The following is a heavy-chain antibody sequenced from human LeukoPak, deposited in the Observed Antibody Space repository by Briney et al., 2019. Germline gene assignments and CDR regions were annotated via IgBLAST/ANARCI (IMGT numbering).Heavy chain of an antibody. CDR1: GGSFSGYY. CDR3: ARVRYYYGSGSYYYFDY. V-gene: IGHV4-34*01. CDR2: INHSGST. Sequence: SETLSLTCAVYGGSFSGYYWSWIRQPPGKGLEWIGEINHSGSTNYNPSLKSRVTISVETSKNQFSLKQSSVTAADTAVYYCARVRYYYGSGSYYYFDYWGQGTLVAVSS. J-gene: IGHJ4*02. D-gene: IGHD3-10*01.